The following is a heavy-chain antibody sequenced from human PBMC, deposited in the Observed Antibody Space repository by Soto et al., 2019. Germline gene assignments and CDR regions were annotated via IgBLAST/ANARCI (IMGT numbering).Heavy chain of an antibody. J-gene: IGHJ6*02. Sequence: PWGSLRLSCAVSGFYFIKSAMNWFRQSPLKWLQWVSGISGSGASTSHGDSVKGRFTISRDNSKNTLYLQMNSLRADDTAVYFCAKGHDFWTGYSYYYGMYIWGQGTTVTVSS. CDR2: ISGSGAST. CDR3: AKGHDFWTGYSYYYGMYI. V-gene: IGHV3-23*01. CDR1: GFYFIKSA. D-gene: IGHD3-3*01.